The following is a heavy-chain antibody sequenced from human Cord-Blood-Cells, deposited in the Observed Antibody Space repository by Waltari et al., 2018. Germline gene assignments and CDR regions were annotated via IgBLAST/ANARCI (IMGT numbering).Heavy chain of an antibody. CDR1: GFTFSSFA. D-gene: IGHD2-2*01. CDR2: ISGSGGST. V-gene: IGHV3-23*01. CDR3: ASYCSSTSCHIPEGNYGMDV. J-gene: IGHJ6*02. Sequence: EVQLLESGGGLVQPGGSLRLSCAASGFTFSSFAWSWVRQAPGKGLGWVSAISGSGGSTYYADSVKGRFTISRDNSKNTLYLQMNSLRAEDTAVYYCASYCSSTSCHIPEGNYGMDVWGQGTTVTVSS.